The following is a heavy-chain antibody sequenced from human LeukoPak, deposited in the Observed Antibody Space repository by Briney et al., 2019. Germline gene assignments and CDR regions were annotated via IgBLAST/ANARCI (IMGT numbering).Heavy chain of an antibody. D-gene: IGHD1-14*01. CDR1: GGTFSSYA. CDR3: APYGTTGNWFDP. J-gene: IGHJ5*02. CDR2: IIPIFGIA. Sequence: SVKVSCKASGGTFSSYAISWVRQAPGQGLEWVGRIIPIFGIANYAQKFQGRVTITADKSTSTAYMELSSLRSEDTAVYYCAPYGTTGNWFDPWGQGTLVTVSS. V-gene: IGHV1-69*04.